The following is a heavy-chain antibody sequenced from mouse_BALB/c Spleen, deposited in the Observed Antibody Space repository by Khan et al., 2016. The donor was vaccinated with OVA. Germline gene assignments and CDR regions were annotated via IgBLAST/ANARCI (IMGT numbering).Heavy chain of an antibody. CDR3: ARDGSRYNYAMDY. D-gene: IGHD2-3*01. CDR2: ISYSGST. Sequence: EVKLLESGPGLVKPSQSLSLTCTVTGYSITSDYAWNWIRQFPGNKLEWMGYISYSGSTNYNPALKSRISITRDNSKNQFFLQLNSVTTEDTATYYCARDGSRYNYAMDYWGQGTAVTVSS. CDR1: GYSITSDYA. J-gene: IGHJ4*01. V-gene: IGHV3-2*02.